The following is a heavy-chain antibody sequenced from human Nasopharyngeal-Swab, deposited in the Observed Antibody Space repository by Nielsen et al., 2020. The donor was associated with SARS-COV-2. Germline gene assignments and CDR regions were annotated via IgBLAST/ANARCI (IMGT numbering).Heavy chain of an antibody. J-gene: IGHJ5*02. Sequence: WVRQAPGQGPEWLGLIIPSEGSTAYAQKFQGRVTMTRDTSTSTAYMELSSLRSDDTAVYFCARGAVHHMLDLWGQGTRVTVS. D-gene: IGHD3-16*01. V-gene: IGHV1-46*01. CDR3: ARGAVHHMLDL. CDR2: IIPSEGST.